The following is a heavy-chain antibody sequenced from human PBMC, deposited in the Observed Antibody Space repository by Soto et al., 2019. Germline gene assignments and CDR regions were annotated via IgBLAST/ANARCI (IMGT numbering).Heavy chain of an antibody. CDR3: ARDRTSGSYWRYFDY. Sequence: PVGSLRLSCAASGFTFSSYAMHWVRQAPGKGLEWVAVISYDGSNKYYADSVKGRFTISRDNSKNTLYLQMNSLRAEDTAVYYCARDRTSGSYWRYFDYWGQGTLVTVSS. D-gene: IGHD1-26*01. CDR2: ISYDGSNK. CDR1: GFTFSSYA. V-gene: IGHV3-30-3*01. J-gene: IGHJ4*02.